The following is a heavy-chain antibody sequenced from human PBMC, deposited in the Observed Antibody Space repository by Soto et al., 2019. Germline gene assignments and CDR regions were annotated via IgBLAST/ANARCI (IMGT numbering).Heavy chain of an antibody. CDR1: GFTFSGYA. CDR3: AKGGCSGGSCYPLDF. J-gene: IGHJ4*02. Sequence: GGSLRLSCAASGFTFSGYAMSWVRQAPGEGLEWVSTISGGGGSSYHAESVKGRFTISRDNSENTLSLRMNSLRAEDTAVYYCAKGGCSGGSCYPLDFWGQGTLVTVSS. D-gene: IGHD2-15*01. CDR2: ISGGGGSS. V-gene: IGHV3-23*01.